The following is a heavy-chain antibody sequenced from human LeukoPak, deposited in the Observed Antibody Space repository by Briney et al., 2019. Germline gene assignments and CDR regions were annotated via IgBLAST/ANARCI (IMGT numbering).Heavy chain of an antibody. CDR1: GFTFSSYG. J-gene: IGHJ4*02. D-gene: IGHD3/OR15-3a*01. CDR2: ISYDGSNK. Sequence: GGSLRLSCAASGFTFSSYGMHWVRQAPGKGLEWVAVISYDGSNKYYADSVKGRFTISRDNSKNTLYLQMNSLRAEDTAVYYCAKADGTYCWGQGTLVTVSS. V-gene: IGHV3-30*18. CDR3: AKADGTYC.